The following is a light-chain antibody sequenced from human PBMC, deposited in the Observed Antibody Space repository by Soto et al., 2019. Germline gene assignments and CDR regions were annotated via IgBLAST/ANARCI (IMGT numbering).Light chain of an antibody. CDR2: DAS. CDR1: QSVSSY. V-gene: IGKV3-11*01. Sequence: EIVLTQSPATLSLSPGARATLSCRASQSVSSYLAWYQQKPGQAPRLLIYDASNRATGIPARFSGSGSGTDFTLTIGTLESEDSAVYYCQQRSNWPLTFGGGTEVEI. CDR3: QQRSNWPLT. J-gene: IGKJ4*01.